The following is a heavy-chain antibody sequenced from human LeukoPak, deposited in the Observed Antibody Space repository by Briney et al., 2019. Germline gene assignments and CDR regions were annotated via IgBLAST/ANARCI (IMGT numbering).Heavy chain of an antibody. J-gene: IGHJ3*02. CDR3: AKVRTYYYGSGSYSGDAFDI. V-gene: IGHV3-9*01. D-gene: IGHD3-10*01. CDR1: GFTCDDYA. CDR2: ISWNSGSI. Sequence: GRSLGLSCAASGFTCDDYAMHWVRQGPGKGLEWVSGISWNSGSIGYADSVKGRFTISRDNAKNSLYLQMNSLRAEDTALYYCAKVRTYYYGSGSYSGDAFDIWGQGTMVTVSS.